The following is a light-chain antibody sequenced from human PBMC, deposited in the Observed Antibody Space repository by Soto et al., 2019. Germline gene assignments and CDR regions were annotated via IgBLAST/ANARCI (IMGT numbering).Light chain of an antibody. V-gene: IGLV2-18*02. CDR3: NSYTSSNTYV. Sequence: QSVLTQPPSVSGSPGQSVTIPRTGTSSDVGSYNRVSWYQQPPGTAPKLMIYEVSNRPSGVPDRFSGSKSGNTASLTISGLQPEDEADYYCNSYTSSNTYVFGTGTKVTVL. CDR2: EVS. CDR1: SSDVGSYNR. J-gene: IGLJ1*01.